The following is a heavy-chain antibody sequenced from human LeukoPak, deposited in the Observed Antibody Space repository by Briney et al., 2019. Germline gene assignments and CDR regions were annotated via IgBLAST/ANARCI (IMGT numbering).Heavy chain of an antibody. CDR3: RRHSRGFSGYEYFFGY. Sequence: GESLKISCKASGYRFFSDWVGWVRQMPGKGLEWMGMIYPGDSDTRYSPSFQGQVTISADKSLTTAYLQWSSLEASDTAMYYCRRHSRGFSGYEYFFGYWGQGTLVTVSS. D-gene: IGHD5-12*01. V-gene: IGHV5-51*01. J-gene: IGHJ4*02. CDR2: IYPGDSDT. CDR1: GYRFFSDW.